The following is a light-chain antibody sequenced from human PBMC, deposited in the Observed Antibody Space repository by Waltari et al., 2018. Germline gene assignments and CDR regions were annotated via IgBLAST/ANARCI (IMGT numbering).Light chain of an antibody. CDR2: DGS. CDR1: QSVTSY. V-gene: IGKV3-15*01. Sequence: EIVLTQSPGTLSLSPGDRVTLSCRASQSVTSYLGWYQKKPGQAPRLLIYDGSSRATGVPARFSGSGSGTEFTLTISSLQSEDLAVYYCQQYGAWPLTFGGGSKVEF. J-gene: IGKJ4*01. CDR3: QQYGAWPLT.